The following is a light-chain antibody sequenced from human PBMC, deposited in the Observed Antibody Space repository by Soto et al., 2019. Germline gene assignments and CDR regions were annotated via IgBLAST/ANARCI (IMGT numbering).Light chain of an antibody. V-gene: IGLV1-40*01. CDR1: SSNIGAGYN. CDR2: GNS. Sequence: QSVLTQPPSVSGAPGQRVTISCTGSSSNIGAGYNVHWYQQVPGTAPKLLIYGNSNRPSGVPDRFSGSKSGTSASLAITGLQAEDEADYYCQSYDSSLSGVFGTGTKVTVL. CDR3: QSYDSSLSGV. J-gene: IGLJ1*01.